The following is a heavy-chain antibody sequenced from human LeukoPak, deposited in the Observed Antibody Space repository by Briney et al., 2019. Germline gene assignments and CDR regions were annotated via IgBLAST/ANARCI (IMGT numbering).Heavy chain of an antibody. D-gene: IGHD6-6*01. CDR2: ISSSGSTI. CDR3: ATSQYSSSQMDYFDY. Sequence: GGSLRLSCAASGFTFSDYYMSWIRQAPGKGLEWVSYISSSGSTIYYADSVKGRFTISRDNAKNSLYLQMNSLRDEDTAVYYCATSQYSSSQMDYFDYWGQGTLVTVSS. J-gene: IGHJ4*02. CDR1: GFTFSDYY. V-gene: IGHV3-11*04.